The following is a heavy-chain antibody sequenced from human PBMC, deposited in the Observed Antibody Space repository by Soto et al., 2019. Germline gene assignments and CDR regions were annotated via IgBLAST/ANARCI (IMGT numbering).Heavy chain of an antibody. D-gene: IGHD3-22*01. Sequence: QVQLVQSGAEVKKPGSSVKLSCKASGDSFNTFAVTWVRQAPGQGLEWIGGIIPNFDTPNYAQKFQGRVTIIADKSTSTPYMELSILRSEDTAVYYCARPYYDSSGYYLWYFDYWGQGTLVTVSS. V-gene: IGHV1-69*06. CDR2: IIPNFDTP. CDR1: GDSFNTFA. J-gene: IGHJ4*02. CDR3: ARPYYDSSGYYLWYFDY.